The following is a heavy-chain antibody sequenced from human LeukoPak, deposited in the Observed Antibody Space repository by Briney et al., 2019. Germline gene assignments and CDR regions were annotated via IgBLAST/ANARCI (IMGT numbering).Heavy chain of an antibody. CDR3: AGSQSDAFDI. Sequence: ASVTVSCKASGYTFTSYALHWVRQAPGQRLEWMGWINAGNGNTKYSQKFQRRVTITRDTSASTAYMELSSLRSEDTAVYYCAGSQSDAFDIWGQGTMVTVSS. CDR1: GYTFTSYA. D-gene: IGHD3-10*01. V-gene: IGHV1-3*01. CDR2: INAGNGNT. J-gene: IGHJ3*02.